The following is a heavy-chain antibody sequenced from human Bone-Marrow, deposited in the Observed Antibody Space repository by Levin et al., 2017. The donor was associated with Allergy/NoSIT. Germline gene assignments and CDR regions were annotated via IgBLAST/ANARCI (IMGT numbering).Heavy chain of an antibody. CDR3: ASYCSGGSCYSDMPYYFDY. Sequence: SQTLSLTCAVSGGSISSSNWWSWVRQPPGKGLEWIGEIYHSGSTNYNPSLKSRVTISVDKSKNQFSLKLSSVTAADTAVYYCASYCSGGSCYSDMPYYFDYWGQGTLVTVSS. J-gene: IGHJ4*02. CDR1: GGSISSSNW. V-gene: IGHV4-4*02. D-gene: IGHD2-15*01. CDR2: IYHSGST.